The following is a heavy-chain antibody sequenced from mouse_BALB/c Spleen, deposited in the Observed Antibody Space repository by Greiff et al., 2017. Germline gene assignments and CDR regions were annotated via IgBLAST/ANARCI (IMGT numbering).Heavy chain of an antibody. J-gene: IGHJ3*01. CDR1: GFNIKDTY. D-gene: IGHD2-10*02. V-gene: IGHV14-3*02. CDR3: ASRRYGSVFAY. Sequence: EVQLQESGAELVKPGASVKLSCTASGFNIKDTYMHWVKQRPEQGLEWIGRIDPANGNTKYDPKFQGKATITADTTSNTAYLQLSSLTSDDTAVYYCASRRYGSVFAYWGQGTLVTVSA. CDR2: IDPANGNT.